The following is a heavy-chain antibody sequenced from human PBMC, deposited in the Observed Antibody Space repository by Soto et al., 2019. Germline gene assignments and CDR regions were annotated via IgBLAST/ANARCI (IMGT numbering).Heavy chain of an antibody. Sequence: ASVKVSCKASGYTFTSYGISWVRQAPGQGLEWMGWISAYNGNTNYAQKLQGRVTMTTDTSTSTAYMELRSLRSDDTAVYYCARVSRIAVGWTNWFDPWGQGTLVTVSS. CDR1: GYTFTSYG. CDR2: ISAYNGNT. D-gene: IGHD6-19*01. CDR3: ARVSRIAVGWTNWFDP. J-gene: IGHJ5*02. V-gene: IGHV1-18*01.